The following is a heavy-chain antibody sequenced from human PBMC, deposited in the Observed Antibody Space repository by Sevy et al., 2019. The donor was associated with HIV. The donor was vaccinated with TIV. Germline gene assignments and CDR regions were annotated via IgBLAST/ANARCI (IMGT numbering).Heavy chain of an antibody. CDR1: GFTFSTYG. J-gene: IGHJ4*02. D-gene: IGHD3-10*01. CDR3: AKSYASGNYYNVAKDY. Sequence: GGSLRLSCAASGFTFSTYGMHWVRQAPGKGLEWVAVISYDGNSKDYAVSVKGRLTISRDNSKNTLYLQMNSLRAEDTAVYYCAKSYASGNYYNVAKDYWGQGTLVTVSS. CDR2: ISYDGNSK. V-gene: IGHV3-30*18.